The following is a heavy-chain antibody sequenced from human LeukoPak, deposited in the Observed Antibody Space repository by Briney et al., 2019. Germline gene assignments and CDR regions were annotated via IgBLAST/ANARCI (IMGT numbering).Heavy chain of an antibody. D-gene: IGHD4-11*01. CDR1: GFTFSSYS. J-gene: IGHJ4*02. CDR2: ISSSSSTI. V-gene: IGHV3-48*02. CDR3: ARESDDYSNYAFIDY. Sequence: GGSLRLSCAASGFTFSSYSMNWVRQAPGKGLEWVSHISSSSSTIYYADSVKGRFTISRDNAKNSLYLQMNSLRDEDTAVYYCARESDDYSNYAFIDYWGQGTLVTVSS.